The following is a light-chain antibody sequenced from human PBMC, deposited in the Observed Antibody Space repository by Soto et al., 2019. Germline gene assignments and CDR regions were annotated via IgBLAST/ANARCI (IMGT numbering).Light chain of an antibody. J-gene: IGKJ5*01. V-gene: IGKV3-15*01. CDR1: QSVSSN. CDR3: QQYNNWPIT. Sequence: EIVLTQSPGTLSLSPWERATLSWRASQSVSSNYLDCYQQKPGQAHRVLIYGASNRATGIPARFSGSGAGTEFTLTISSRQSEDFAVYYCQQYNNWPITFGQGTRLEIK. CDR2: GAS.